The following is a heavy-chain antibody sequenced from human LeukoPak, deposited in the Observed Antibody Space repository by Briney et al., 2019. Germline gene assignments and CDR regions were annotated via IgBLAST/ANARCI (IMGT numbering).Heavy chain of an antibody. CDR3: AKDNKQWLVYGMDV. D-gene: IGHD6-19*01. J-gene: IGHJ6*02. CDR1: GFIFDDYA. V-gene: IGHV3-9*01. CDR2: ISWNSGTI. Sequence: GGSLRLSCAASGFIFDDYATYWVRQAPGKGLEWVSGISWNSGTIGYADSVKGRFTISRDNAKNSLYLQMNSLRAEDAALYYCAKDNKQWLVYGMDVWGQGTTVTVSS.